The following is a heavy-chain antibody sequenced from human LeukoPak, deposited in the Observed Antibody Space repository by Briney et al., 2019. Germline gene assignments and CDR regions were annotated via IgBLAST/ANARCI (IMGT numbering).Heavy chain of an antibody. CDR1: GGSISSGDYY. J-gene: IGHJ4*02. CDR2: IYYSGST. Sequence: SQTLSFTCTVSGGSISSGDYYWSWLRQPPGKGLEWIGYIYYSGSTYYNPSLKSRVTISVDTSKNQFSLKLSSVTAADTAVYYCARAYYDSSGYYPADYWGQGTLVTVSS. CDR3: ARAYYDSSGYYPADY. V-gene: IGHV4-30-4*01. D-gene: IGHD3-22*01.